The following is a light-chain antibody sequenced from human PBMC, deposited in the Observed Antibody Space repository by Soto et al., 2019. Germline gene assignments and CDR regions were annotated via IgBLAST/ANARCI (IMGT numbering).Light chain of an antibody. CDR3: QQYGSSPQT. Sequence: IQLTQSPSSLSASVGDRVTITCRASQGISSYLAWCQQKPGKDPKLLIFAASTLPSGVPSRFSGSGSGTDFTLTINRLEPEDFAVYFCQQYGSSPQTFGQGTKVEIK. CDR2: AAS. V-gene: IGKV1-9*01. J-gene: IGKJ1*01. CDR1: QGISSY.